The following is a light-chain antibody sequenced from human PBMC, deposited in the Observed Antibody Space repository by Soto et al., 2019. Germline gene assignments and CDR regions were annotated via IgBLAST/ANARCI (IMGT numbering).Light chain of an antibody. CDR3: QTWGTGIVV. J-gene: IGLJ2*01. Sequence: QLVLTQSPSASASLGASVNLTCTLSSGHSSNAIAWHQQQPEKGPRYLMKLNSDGSHSKGDGIPDRFSGSSSGAERYLTISSLQSEDEADYYCQTWGTGIVVFGGGTKVTVL. V-gene: IGLV4-69*01. CDR2: LNSDGSH. CDR1: SGHSSNA.